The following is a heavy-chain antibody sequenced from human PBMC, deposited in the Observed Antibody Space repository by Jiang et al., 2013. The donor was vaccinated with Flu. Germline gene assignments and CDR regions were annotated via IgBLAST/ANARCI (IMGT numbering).Heavy chain of an antibody. Sequence: VQLVESGGGVVQPGRSLRLSCAASGFMFNSYGMHWVRQAPGKGLEWVALIWYDGSLKYYEDSVKGRFSISRDNSKNTVYLQMNSLRADDTAVYYCARGDTSASPCDYWGQG. J-gene: IGHJ4*02. V-gene: IGHV3-33*01. CDR2: IWYDGSLK. CDR1: GFMFNSYG. CDR3: ARGDTSASPCDY. D-gene: IGHD2-2*01.